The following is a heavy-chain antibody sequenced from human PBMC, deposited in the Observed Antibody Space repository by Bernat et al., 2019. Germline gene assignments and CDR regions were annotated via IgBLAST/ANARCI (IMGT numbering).Heavy chain of an antibody. V-gene: IGHV3-11*01. CDR1: GFTFSDYY. CDR2: ISTSGSST. J-gene: IGHJ6*03. CDR3: ARGTSTRAPYMDV. Sequence: QVQLVESGGGLVKPGGSLRLSCAASGFTFSDYYMSWVRQAPGKGLEWVSAISTSGSSTYYADSVKGRFTISRDNAKNSLYLQMNSLRAEDTAVYYCARGTSTRAPYMDVWGKGTTVTVSS.